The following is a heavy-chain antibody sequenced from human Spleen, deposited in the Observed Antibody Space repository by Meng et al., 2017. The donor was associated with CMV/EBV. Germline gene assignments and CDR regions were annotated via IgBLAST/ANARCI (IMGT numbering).Heavy chain of an antibody. CDR2: IRYDGSNK. CDR1: GFTFSSYG. J-gene: IGHJ6*02. V-gene: IGHV3-30*02. D-gene: IGHD6-6*01. CDR3: ARDLYSSLYGMDV. Sequence: GESLKISCAASGFTFSSYGMHWVRQAPGKGLEWVAFIRYDGSNKYYADSVKGRFTISRDNSKNTLYLQMNSLRAEDTAVYYCARDLYSSLYGMDVWGQGTTVTVSS.